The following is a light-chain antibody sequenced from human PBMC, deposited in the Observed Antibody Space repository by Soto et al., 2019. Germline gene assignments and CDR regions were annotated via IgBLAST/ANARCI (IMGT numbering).Light chain of an antibody. CDR1: SSDVGRYKL. CDR3: SSYTTSTTLI. Sequence: QSALTQPASVSGSPGQSITISCTGTSSDVGRYKLVSWYQQHPGKAPKLMIYDVTNRPSGVSNRFSGSKSGNTASLTISGLQAGDEADYYCSSYTTSTTLIFGGGTQLTVL. V-gene: IGLV2-14*03. J-gene: IGLJ2*01. CDR2: DVT.